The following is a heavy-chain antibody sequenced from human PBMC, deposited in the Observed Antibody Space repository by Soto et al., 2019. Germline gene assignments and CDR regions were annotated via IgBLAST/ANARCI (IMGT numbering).Heavy chain of an antibody. CDR2: INAGNGNT. Sequence: QVQLVQSGAEVNKPGASVKVSCKASGYTFTSYAMHWVRQAPGQRLEWMGWINAGNGNTKYSQKFQGRVTITSDTSASTAYMELSSLRSEDTAVYYCARVSGWYYFDYWGQGTLVTVSS. D-gene: IGHD6-19*01. CDR3: ARVSGWYYFDY. V-gene: IGHV1-3*01. CDR1: GYTFTSYA. J-gene: IGHJ4*02.